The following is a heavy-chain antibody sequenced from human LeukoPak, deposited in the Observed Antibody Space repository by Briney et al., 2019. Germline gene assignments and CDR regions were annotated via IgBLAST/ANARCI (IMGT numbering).Heavy chain of an antibody. V-gene: IGHV3-23*01. D-gene: IGHD3-10*01. Sequence: QPGGSLRLSCAASGFTVSSYAMSWVRQAPGKGLEWVSAISGSGGSTYYADSVKGRFTISRDNSKNTLYLQMNSLRAEGTAVYYCAKDGNYYGSGEPHFADYWGQGTLVTVSS. J-gene: IGHJ4*02. CDR3: AKDGNYYGSGEPHFADY. CDR1: GFTVSSYA. CDR2: ISGSGGST.